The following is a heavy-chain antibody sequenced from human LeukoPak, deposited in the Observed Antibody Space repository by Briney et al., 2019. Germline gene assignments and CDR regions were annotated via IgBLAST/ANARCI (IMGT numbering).Heavy chain of an antibody. CDR3: VRARSGYSSGWYSDY. Sequence: GASVKVSCKASGYTFTGYYMHWVRQAPGQGLEWMGWINPNSGGTNYAQKFQGRVTMTRDTSISTAYMELSRLRSDDTAVYYCVRARSGYSSGWYSDYWGQGTLVTVSS. V-gene: IGHV1-2*02. CDR2: INPNSGGT. J-gene: IGHJ4*02. D-gene: IGHD6-19*01. CDR1: GYTFTGYY.